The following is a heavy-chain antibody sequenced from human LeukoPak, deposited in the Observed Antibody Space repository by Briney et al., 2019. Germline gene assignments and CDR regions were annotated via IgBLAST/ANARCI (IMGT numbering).Heavy chain of an antibody. CDR2: IRYDGSNK. V-gene: IGHV3-30*02. D-gene: IGHD3-3*01. CDR3: AKDSHYDFWSGDAYYFDY. CDR1: GFTFSSYG. Sequence: GRSLRLSCAASGFTFSSYGMHWVRQAPGKGLEWVAFIRYDGSNKYYADSVKGRFTISRDNSKNTLYLQMNSLRAEDTAVYYCAKDSHYDFWSGDAYYFDYWGQGTLVTVSS. J-gene: IGHJ4*02.